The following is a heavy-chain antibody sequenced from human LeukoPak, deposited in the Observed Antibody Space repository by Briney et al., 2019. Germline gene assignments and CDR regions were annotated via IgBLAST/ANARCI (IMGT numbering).Heavy chain of an antibody. D-gene: IGHD3-3*01. CDR3: ARVEIVLRFLEWLSTPTDY. J-gene: IGHJ4*02. CDR1: GGTFSSYA. Sequence: GASVKVSCKASGGTFSSYAISWVRQAPGQGLEWMGGIIPIFGTANYAQKFQGRVTITADESTSTAYMELSSLRSEDTAVYYCARVEIVLRFLEWLSTPTDYWGQGTLVTVSS. CDR2: IIPIFGTA. V-gene: IGHV1-69*13.